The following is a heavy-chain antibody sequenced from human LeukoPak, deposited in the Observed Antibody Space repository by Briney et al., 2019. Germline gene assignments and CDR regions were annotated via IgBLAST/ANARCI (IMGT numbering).Heavy chain of an antibody. J-gene: IGHJ4*02. V-gene: IGHV1-2*02. CDR2: INPNSGGT. D-gene: IGHD3-16*01. CDR1: GYTFTGYY. CDR3: ATSEAMITLMATPSDY. Sequence: EASVKVSCKASGYTFTGYYMHWVRQAPGQWLEWMGWINPNSGGTNYAQKFQGRVTMTRDTSITTAYMELSRLRSDDTAVYYCATSEAMITLMATPSDYWGQGTLVTVPS.